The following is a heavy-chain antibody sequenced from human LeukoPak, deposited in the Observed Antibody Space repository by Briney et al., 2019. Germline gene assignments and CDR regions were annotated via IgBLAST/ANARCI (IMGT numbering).Heavy chain of an antibody. D-gene: IGHD6-6*01. J-gene: IGHJ4*02. CDR2: ISSSGSNI. Sequence: PGGSLRLSCAASGFTFSSYEMNWVRQAPGKGLEWVSYISSSGSNIYYADSVKGRFTTSRDNAKNSLFLQMNSLRAEDTAVYYCARLYSSSSGRALDYWGQGTLVTVSS. CDR3: ARLYSSSSGRALDY. CDR1: GFTFSSYE. V-gene: IGHV3-48*03.